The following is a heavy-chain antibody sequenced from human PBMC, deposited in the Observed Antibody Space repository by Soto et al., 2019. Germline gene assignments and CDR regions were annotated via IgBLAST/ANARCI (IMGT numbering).Heavy chain of an antibody. CDR3: ARIVGDMPDS. J-gene: IGHJ4*02. D-gene: IGHD1-26*01. Sequence: SQTLSLTCAISGDSVSSNSAAWNWIRPSPSRGLEWLGRTYYRSRWYNDYAVSVKSRITVNPDTSKNQFSLQLNSVTPEDTAVYYCARIVGDMPDSWGQGTQVTVSS. CDR2: TYYRSRWYN. CDR1: GDSVSSNSAA. V-gene: IGHV6-1*01.